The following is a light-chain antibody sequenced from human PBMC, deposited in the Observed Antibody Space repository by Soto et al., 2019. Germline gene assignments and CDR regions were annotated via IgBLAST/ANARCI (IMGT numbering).Light chain of an antibody. V-gene: IGKV1-9*01. CDR2: DVS. J-gene: IGKJ4*01. CDR3: QQYYSYPLT. Sequence: DIQLTQSPSFLSASVGDRVTITCRASQGISSYLAWYQQKPGKAPKLLIYDVSTLHRGVPSRFSGSGSGTDFTLTIRCLQSEDFATYYCQQYYSYPLTFGGGTKVDIK. CDR1: QGISSY.